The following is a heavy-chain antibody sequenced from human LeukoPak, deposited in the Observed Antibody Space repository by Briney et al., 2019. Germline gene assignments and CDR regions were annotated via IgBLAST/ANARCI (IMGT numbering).Heavy chain of an antibody. Sequence: PSETLSLTCTVSGGSISSGSYYWSWIRQPAGKGLEWIGRIYTSGSTNYNPSLKSRVTISVDTSKNQFSLKLSSVTAADTAVYYCAFLIPAVAQHYWGQGTLVTVSS. J-gene: IGHJ4*02. CDR1: GGSISSGSYY. CDR3: AFLIPAVAQHY. CDR2: IYTSGST. D-gene: IGHD2-2*02. V-gene: IGHV4-61*02.